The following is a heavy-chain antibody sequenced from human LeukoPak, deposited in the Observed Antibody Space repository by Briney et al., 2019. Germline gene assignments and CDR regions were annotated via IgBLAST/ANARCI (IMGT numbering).Heavy chain of an antibody. V-gene: IGHV1-46*01. D-gene: IGHD3-9*01. CDR1: GYTFTGYY. Sequence: ASVKVSCKASGYTFTGYYMHWVRQAPGQGLEWMGIINPFDANTNYAQKFQGRVTMTRDTSTSTVSMELNSLRSEDTALYYCARSDLLTGSPLFYWGQGTLVTVSS. J-gene: IGHJ4*02. CDR2: INPFDANT. CDR3: ARSDLLTGSPLFY.